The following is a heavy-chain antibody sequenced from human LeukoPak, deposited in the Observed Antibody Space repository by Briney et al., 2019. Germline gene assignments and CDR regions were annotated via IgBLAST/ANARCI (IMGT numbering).Heavy chain of an antibody. D-gene: IGHD3-22*01. CDR1: GFTFSDYY. Sequence: GGPLRLSCAASGFTFSDYYMSWIRQAPGKGLEWVSYISSSGSTIYYADSLKGRFTISRDDAKNSLYLQMNSLRAEDTAVYYCARGDYYDSSGYYWDYWGQGTLVTVSS. CDR2: ISSSGSTI. J-gene: IGHJ4*02. CDR3: ARGDYYDSSGYYWDY. V-gene: IGHV3-11*04.